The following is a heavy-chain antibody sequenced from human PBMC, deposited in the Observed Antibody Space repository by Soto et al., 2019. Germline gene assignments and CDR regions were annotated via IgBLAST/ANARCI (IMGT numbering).Heavy chain of an antibody. J-gene: IGHJ4*02. CDR2: ISGSGGST. CDR1: GFTFSSYA. CDR3: ARGTPYYYDSSAIGPFDY. V-gene: IGHV3-23*01. D-gene: IGHD3-22*01. Sequence: GGSLRLSCAASGFTFSSYAMSWVRQAPGKGLEWVSAISGSGGSTYYADSVKGRFTISRDNSKNTLYLQMNSLRAEDTAVYYCARGTPYYYDSSAIGPFDYWGQGTLVTVSS.